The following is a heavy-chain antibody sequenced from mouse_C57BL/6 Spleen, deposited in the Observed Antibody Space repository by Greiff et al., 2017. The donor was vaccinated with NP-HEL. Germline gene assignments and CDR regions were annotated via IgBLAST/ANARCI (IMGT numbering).Heavy chain of an antibody. CDR3: ARGAYYSNYVPFAY. CDR1: GYSITSGYD. D-gene: IGHD2-5*01. V-gene: IGHV3-1*01. Sequence: EVKLQESGPGMVKPSQSLSLTCTVTGYSITSGYDWHWIRHFPGNKLEWMGYISYSGSTNYNPSLKSRISITHDTSKNHFFLKLNSVTTEDTATYYCARGAYYSNYVPFAYWGQGTLVTVSA. CDR2: ISYSGST. J-gene: IGHJ3*01.